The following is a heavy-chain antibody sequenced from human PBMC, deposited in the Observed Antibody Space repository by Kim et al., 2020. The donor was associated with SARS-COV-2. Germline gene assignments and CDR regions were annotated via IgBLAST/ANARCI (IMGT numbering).Heavy chain of an antibody. J-gene: IGHJ4*02. CDR2: GQT. V-gene: IGHV1-18*01. Sequence: GQTYHAQKLQGRVTVTTDTSTNTAYMELRSLRTDDTAVYYCAKDYGYNIDYWGQGTLVTVSS. CDR3: AKDYGYNIDY. D-gene: IGHD5-12*01.